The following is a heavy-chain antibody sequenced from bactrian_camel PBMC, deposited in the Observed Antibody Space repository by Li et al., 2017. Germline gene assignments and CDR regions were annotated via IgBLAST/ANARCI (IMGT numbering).Heavy chain of an antibody. Sequence: QVQLVESGGGSVQAGGSLTLRCAGSGYKYDFSRPCLAWFRQAPGKQREGVAAIGTDGAAVYADSVKGRFTISQDYAKNTIYLHMNNLQPEDTAIYYCATATDCRRTGYPTWTPAANYWGQGTQVTVS. CDR3: ATATDCRRTGYPTWTPAANY. CDR2: IGTDGAA. D-gene: IGHD1*01. J-gene: IGHJ4*01. V-gene: IGHV3S53*01. CDR1: GYKYDFSRP.